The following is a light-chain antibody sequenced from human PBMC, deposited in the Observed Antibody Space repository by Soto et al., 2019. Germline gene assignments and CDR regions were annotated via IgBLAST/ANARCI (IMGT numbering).Light chain of an antibody. CDR3: AAWDDSLGAYV. V-gene: IGLV1-44*01. Sequence: VLTQPPSASATPGQRVTISCSGSNSNIGTNTVNWYQQLPGTAPRLLIYTNNQRPSGVPQRFSGSKTGTSASLAIGGLQSEDGADYYCAAWDDSLGAYVFGTGTKV. CDR2: TNN. J-gene: IGLJ1*01. CDR1: NSNIGTNT.